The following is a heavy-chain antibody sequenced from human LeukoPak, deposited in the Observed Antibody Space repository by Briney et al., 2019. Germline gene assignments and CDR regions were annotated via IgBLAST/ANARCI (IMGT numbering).Heavy chain of an antibody. CDR1: GFTFSSYW. Sequence: GGSLRLSCAASGFTFSSYWMSWVRQAPGKGLEWVANIKQDGSEKYYVDSVKGRFTISRDNAKNSLYLQMNSLRAEVTAVYYCARDLHPQYYYGSGSYHSPLGYWGLGTLVTVSS. V-gene: IGHV3-7*01. D-gene: IGHD3-10*01. CDR3: ARDLHPQYYYGSGSYHSPLGY. J-gene: IGHJ4*02. CDR2: IKQDGSEK.